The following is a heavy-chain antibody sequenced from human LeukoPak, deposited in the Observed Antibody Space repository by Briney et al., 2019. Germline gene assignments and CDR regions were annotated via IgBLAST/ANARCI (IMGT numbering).Heavy chain of an antibody. CDR1: GFTFSSYA. V-gene: IGHV3-30-3*01. Sequence: GGSLRLSCAASGFTFSSYAMHWVRQAPGKGLEWVAVISYDGSNKYYADSVKGRFTISRDNSKNTLYLQMNSLRAEDTAVYYCARDSEDSSGYYHGGFDYWGQGTLVTVSS. J-gene: IGHJ4*02. CDR2: ISYDGSNK. D-gene: IGHD3-22*01. CDR3: ARDSEDSSGYYHGGFDY.